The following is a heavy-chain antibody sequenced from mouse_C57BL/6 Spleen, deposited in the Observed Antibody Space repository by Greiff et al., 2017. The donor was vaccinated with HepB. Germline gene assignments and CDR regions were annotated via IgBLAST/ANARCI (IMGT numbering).Heavy chain of an antibody. V-gene: IGHV1-61*01. J-gene: IGHJ2*01. D-gene: IGHD1-1*01. CDR3: AREENDYGSSEPFDY. CDR1: GYTFTSYW. Sequence: QVQLQQPGAELVRPGSSVKLSCKASGYTFTSYWMDWVKQRPGQGLEWIGNIYPSDSETHYNQKFKDKATLTVDKSSSTAYMQISSLTSEDSAVYYCAREENDYGSSEPFDYWGQGTTLTVSS. CDR2: IYPSDSET.